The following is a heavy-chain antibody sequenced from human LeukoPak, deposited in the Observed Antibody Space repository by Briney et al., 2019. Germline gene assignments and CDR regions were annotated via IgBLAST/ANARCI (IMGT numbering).Heavy chain of an antibody. D-gene: IGHD5-18*01. J-gene: IGHJ6*03. CDR2: IYTSGST. V-gene: IGHV4-4*09. CDR3: ARHVSYGRKGPYPYSGCPMDV. Sequence: SETLSLTCTVSGGSISSYYWSWIRQTPGKGLEWIGYIYTSGSTNYNPSLKSRVTISVDTSKNQFSLKLSSVTAADTAVYYCARHVSYGRKGPYPYSGCPMDVWGKGTTVNVSS. CDR1: GGSISSYY.